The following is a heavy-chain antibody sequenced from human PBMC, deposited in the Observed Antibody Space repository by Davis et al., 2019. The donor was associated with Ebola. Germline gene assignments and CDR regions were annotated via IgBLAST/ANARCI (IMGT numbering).Heavy chain of an antibody. CDR2: ISSSSSYI. Sequence: SCKASGGTFSSYSMNWVRQAPGKGLEWVSSISSSSSYIYYADSVKGRFTISRDNAKNSLYLQMNSLRAEDTAVYYCARLTGDLIWYFDLWGRGTLVTVSS. J-gene: IGHJ2*01. CDR1: GGTFSSYS. V-gene: IGHV3-21*04. CDR3: ARLTGDLIWYFDL. D-gene: IGHD7-27*01.